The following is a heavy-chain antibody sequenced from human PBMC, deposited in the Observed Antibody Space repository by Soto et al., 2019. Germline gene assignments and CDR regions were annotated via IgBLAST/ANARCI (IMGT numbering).Heavy chain of an antibody. V-gene: IGHV5-51*01. Sequence: GESLKISCKGSGYSFTSYWIGWVRQMPGKGLEWMGIIYPGDSDTRYSPSFQGQVTISADKSISTAYLQWSSLKASDTAMYYCATTFLAYCGGDCYSPFYYGMDVWGQGTTVTVSS. J-gene: IGHJ6*02. CDR2: IYPGDSDT. CDR1: GYSFTSYW. D-gene: IGHD2-21*02. CDR3: ATTFLAYCGGDCYSPFYYGMDV.